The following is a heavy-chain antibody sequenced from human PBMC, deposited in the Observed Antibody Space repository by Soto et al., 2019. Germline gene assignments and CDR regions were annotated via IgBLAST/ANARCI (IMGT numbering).Heavy chain of an antibody. V-gene: IGHV3-33*01. CDR2: IWYDGSNK. Sequence: QVQLVESGGGVVQPGRSLRLSCAASGFTFSSYGMHWVRQAPGKGLEWVAVIWYDGSNKYYADSVKGRFTISRDNSKNTLYLQMHSLRAEDTAVYYCARIMCGGDCYDFDYWGQGTRVTVSS. CDR1: GFTFSSYG. D-gene: IGHD2-21*02. J-gene: IGHJ4*02. CDR3: ARIMCGGDCYDFDY.